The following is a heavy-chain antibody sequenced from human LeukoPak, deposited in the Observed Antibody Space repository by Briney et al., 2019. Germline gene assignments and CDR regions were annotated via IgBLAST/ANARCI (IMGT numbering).Heavy chain of an antibody. CDR3: ARDNKWELFALDY. D-gene: IGHD1-26*01. CDR1: GGTFNSYA. J-gene: IGHJ4*02. V-gene: IGHV1-69*13. CDR2: IIPIFGTP. Sequence: ASVKVSCKASGGTFNSYAISWVRQAPGQGLEWMGGIIPIFGTPKYAQKYQGRVTVTADESTGTAYMELSSLTSEDTAVYYCARDNKWELFALDYWGQGTLVTVSS.